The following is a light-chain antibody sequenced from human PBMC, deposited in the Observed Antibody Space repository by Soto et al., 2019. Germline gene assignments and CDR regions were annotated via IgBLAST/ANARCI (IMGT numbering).Light chain of an antibody. CDR1: QSVGTR. CDR2: GAS. Sequence: EILLTQSPDTLSLSPGERATLSCRAAQSVGTRLAWYQHKTGQAPRLLISGASSRATGIPDRFTGSGSETSFTLTISRLETDDFALYYCQHYQSGHPIAFGQGTRLEIK. V-gene: IGKV3-20*01. J-gene: IGKJ5*01. CDR3: QHYQSGHPIA.